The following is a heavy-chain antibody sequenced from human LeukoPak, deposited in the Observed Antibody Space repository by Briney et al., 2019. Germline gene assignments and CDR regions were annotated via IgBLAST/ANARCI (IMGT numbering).Heavy chain of an antibody. CDR3: ARDISYDFWSGYSFKAFDI. D-gene: IGHD3-3*01. CDR1: GFTFSSYW. J-gene: IGHJ3*02. V-gene: IGHV3-7*01. Sequence: PGGSLRLSCAASGFTFSSYWMSWVRQAPGKGLEWVANIKQDGSEKYYVDSVKGRFTISRDNDKKSRYLQMNSLRAEDTAVYYCARDISYDFWSGYSFKAFDIWGQGTMVTVSS. CDR2: IKQDGSEK.